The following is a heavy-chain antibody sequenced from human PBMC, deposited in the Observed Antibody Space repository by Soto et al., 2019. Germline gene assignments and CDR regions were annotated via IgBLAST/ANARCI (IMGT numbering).Heavy chain of an antibody. CDR3: AKGMVYYYDSSGYYHNSADDY. J-gene: IGHJ4*02. D-gene: IGHD3-22*01. V-gene: IGHV3-23*01. Sequence: GGSLRLSCAASGFTFSSYAMSWVRQAPGKGLEWVSAISGSGGSTYHADSVKGRFTISRDNSKNTLYLQMNSLRAEDTAVYYCAKGMVYYYDSSGYYHNSADDYWGQGTLVTVSS. CDR1: GFTFSSYA. CDR2: ISGSGGST.